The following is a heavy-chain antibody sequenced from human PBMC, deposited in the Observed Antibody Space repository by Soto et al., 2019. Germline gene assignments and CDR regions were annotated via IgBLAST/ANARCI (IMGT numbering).Heavy chain of an antibody. Sequence: GASVKVSCKASGGTFSSYAISWVRQAPGQGLEWMGGIIPIFGTANYAQKFQGRVTITADKSTSTAYMELSSLRSEDTAVYYCARGASGYRSGWYGIVRHDAFDIWGQGTMVTVSS. CDR1: GGTFSSYA. V-gene: IGHV1-69*06. J-gene: IGHJ3*02. CDR2: IIPIFGTA. CDR3: ARGASGYRSGWYGIVRHDAFDI. D-gene: IGHD6-19*01.